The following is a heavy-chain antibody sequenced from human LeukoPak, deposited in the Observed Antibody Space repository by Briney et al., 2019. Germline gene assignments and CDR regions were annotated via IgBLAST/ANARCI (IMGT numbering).Heavy chain of an antibody. CDR3: ARDPEVGATVFDY. D-gene: IGHD1-26*01. J-gene: IGHJ4*02. Sequence: ASVKVSCKASGYTFTSYGISWVRQAPGQGLEGMGWISAYKGNTNYAQKLQGTVTMTTDTSTSIVYIELRRLRSDDTAVYYCARDPEVGATVFDYWGQGTLVTVSS. CDR1: GYTFTSYG. V-gene: IGHV1-18*01. CDR2: ISAYKGNT.